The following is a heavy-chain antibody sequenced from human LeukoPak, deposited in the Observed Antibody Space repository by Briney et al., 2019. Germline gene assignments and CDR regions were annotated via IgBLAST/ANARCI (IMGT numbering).Heavy chain of an antibody. J-gene: IGHJ3*02. CDR3: ASPLGYCSSTSCRRAFDI. Sequence: SETLSLTCTVSGGSISSSSYYWGWIRQPPGKGLEWIGSIYYSGSTYYNPSLKSRVTISVDTSKNQFSLKLSSVTAADTAVYYCASPLGYCSSTSCRRAFDIWGQGTMVTVSS. CDR1: GGSISSSSYY. V-gene: IGHV4-39*01. D-gene: IGHD2-2*01. CDR2: IYYSGST.